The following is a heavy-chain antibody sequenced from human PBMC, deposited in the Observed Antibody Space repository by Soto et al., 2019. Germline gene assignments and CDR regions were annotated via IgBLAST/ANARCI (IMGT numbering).Heavy chain of an antibody. CDR1: GFTFSSYG. CDR2: ISYDGSNK. Sequence: GGSLRLSCAASGFTFSSYGMHWVRQAPGKGLEWVAVISYDGSNKYYADSVKGRFTISRDNSKNTLYLQMNSLRAEDTAVYYCAKGSEGYGSGARHSRYYFDYWGQGTLVTVSS. J-gene: IGHJ4*02. V-gene: IGHV3-30*18. CDR3: AKGSEGYGSGARHSRYYFDY. D-gene: IGHD3-10*01.